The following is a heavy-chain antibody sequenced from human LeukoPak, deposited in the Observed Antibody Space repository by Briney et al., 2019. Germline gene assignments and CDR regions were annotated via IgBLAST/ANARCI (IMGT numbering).Heavy chain of an antibody. J-gene: IGHJ3*02. CDR3: ARGDIVEAFDI. CDR2: IYYSGST. Sequence: SETLSLTCTVSGGSISTYYWSWIRQPPGKGLEWIGYIYYSGSTNYNPSLKSRVTISIDTSKNQFSLKLSSVTAADTAVYYCARGDIVEAFDIWGQGTMVTVSS. D-gene: IGHD2-15*01. CDR1: GGSISTYY. V-gene: IGHV4-59*01.